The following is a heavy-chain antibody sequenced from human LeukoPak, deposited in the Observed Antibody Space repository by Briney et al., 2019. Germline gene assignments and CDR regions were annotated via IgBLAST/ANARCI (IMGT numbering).Heavy chain of an antibody. V-gene: IGHV3-23*01. J-gene: IGHJ4*02. CDR2: IDISGGST. Sequence: GGSLGLSCAASGFAFSSHAMCWVRQAPGKGLEWVSSIDISGGSTYYADSAEGRFTISRDNSKNTLYLQMNGLRVEDTALYYCANEVRPNDYWGQGTLVTVSS. CDR3: ANEVRPNDY. CDR1: GFAFSSHA. D-gene: IGHD1-1*01.